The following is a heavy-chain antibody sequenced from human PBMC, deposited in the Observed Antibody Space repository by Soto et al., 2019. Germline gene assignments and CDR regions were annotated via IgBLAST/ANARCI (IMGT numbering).Heavy chain of an antibody. V-gene: IGHV4-30-4*01. CDR3: ARDGPYYYWFGV. CDR2: IDYRGST. J-gene: IGHJ6*02. CDR1: ANSINNSDYY. Sequence: SQTLSLTCTLSANSINNSDYYWNWIRQSPGKGLEWIASIDYRGSTYYSPSLKSRVVISADTSKNLFFLKLRSVTAADTALCFCARDGPYYYWFGVWGQGTTVTVSS.